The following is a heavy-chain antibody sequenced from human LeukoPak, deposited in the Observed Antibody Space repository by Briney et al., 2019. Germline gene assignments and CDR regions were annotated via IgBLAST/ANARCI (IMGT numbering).Heavy chain of an antibody. Sequence: GASVKVSCKASVYSFTSYGISWVRQAPGQGLEWMGWMDPSNGYTTYAQKFQGRVTMTTDTSTSTAYMELRSLRSDDTAVYHCAISTGCGSYCFDHWGQGTLVTVSS. V-gene: IGHV1-18*01. CDR1: VYSFTSYG. D-gene: IGHD1-26*01. J-gene: IGHJ4*02. CDR2: MDPSNGYT. CDR3: AISTGCGSYCFDH.